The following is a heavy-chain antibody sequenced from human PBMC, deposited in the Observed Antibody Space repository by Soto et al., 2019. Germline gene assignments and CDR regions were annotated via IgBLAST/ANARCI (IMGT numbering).Heavy chain of an antibody. CDR1: GYAFTGYY. Sequence: GASVKVSFKASGYAFTGYYVHWVRQAPGQGLEWMGWINPNSGGTNYAQKFQGRVTMTRDTSISTAYMELSRLRSDDTAVYYCARGGTYYDILTGYSNWFDPWGQGTMVTVSS. V-gene: IGHV1-2*02. CDR3: ARGGTYYDILTGYSNWFDP. J-gene: IGHJ5*02. D-gene: IGHD3-9*01. CDR2: INPNSGGT.